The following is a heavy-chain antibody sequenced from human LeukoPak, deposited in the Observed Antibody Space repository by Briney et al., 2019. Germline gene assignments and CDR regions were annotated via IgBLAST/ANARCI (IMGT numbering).Heavy chain of an antibody. CDR1: GFTFSSYT. CDR3: AKDRTTSSRIFDY. CDR2: FTSGGST. J-gene: IGHJ4*02. V-gene: IGHV3-23*01. Sequence: GGSLRLSCAASGFTFSSYTLNWVRQAPGKGLEWVSGFTSGGSTYYADSVKGRFTISRDNSKNTLYLQMNSLSAEDTAVYYCAKDRTTSSRIFDYWGQGTLVTVSS. D-gene: IGHD1-1*01.